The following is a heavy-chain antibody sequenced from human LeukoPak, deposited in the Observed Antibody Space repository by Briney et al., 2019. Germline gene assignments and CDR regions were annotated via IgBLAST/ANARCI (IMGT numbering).Heavy chain of an antibody. CDR3: ARGGSGWYSGGVRFDP. CDR2: IKQDGSEK. Sequence: GGSLRLSCAASGFTFSSYWMTWVRQAPGKGLEWVANIKQDGSEKYYVDSVKGRFTISRDNAKNSLYLQMNSLRAEDTAVYYCARGGSGWYSGGVRFDPWGQGTLVTVSS. D-gene: IGHD6-19*01. CDR1: GFTFSSYW. J-gene: IGHJ5*02. V-gene: IGHV3-7*03.